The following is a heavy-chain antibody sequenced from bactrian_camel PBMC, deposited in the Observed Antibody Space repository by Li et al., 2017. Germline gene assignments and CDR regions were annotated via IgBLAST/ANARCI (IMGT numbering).Heavy chain of an antibody. V-gene: IGHV3S26*01. D-gene: IGHD2*01. CDR2: VESDGKI. J-gene: IGHJ4*01. Sequence: HVQLVESGGGSVQAGGSLRLSCTISNSAYNKLCMSWFRQTTGKEREGVAAVESDGKISYADSVKGRFTISKDSAKNTLYLQMISLKPEDTGVYYCAAEPAPNTYCSGGQVPAFWFLVGQGTQVTVS. CDR1: NSAYNKLC.